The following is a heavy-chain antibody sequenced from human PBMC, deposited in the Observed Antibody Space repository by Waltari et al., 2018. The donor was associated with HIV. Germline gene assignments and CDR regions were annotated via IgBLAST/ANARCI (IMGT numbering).Heavy chain of an antibody. CDR3: ARDMHANQWELLTHPLSFDY. CDR2: ISSYSSYM. J-gene: IGHJ4*02. CDR1: GVHFSCFS. Sequence: EVQLVESGGGLVKPGGSLILSWSASGVHFSCFSMTLVRQAPGKGLEWVSSISSYSSYMYSADSLKGRFTISRDNAKNSLYLQMNSLRAEDTAVYYCARDMHANQWELLTHPLSFDYWGQGTLVTVSS. D-gene: IGHD1-26*01. V-gene: IGHV3-21*01.